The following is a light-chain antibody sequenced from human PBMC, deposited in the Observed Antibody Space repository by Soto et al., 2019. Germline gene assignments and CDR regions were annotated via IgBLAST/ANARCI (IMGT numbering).Light chain of an antibody. V-gene: IGLV2-14*01. J-gene: IGLJ1*01. CDR3: SSYTGSSTLYV. Sequence: QSVLTQPASVSGSPGQSITISCTGTSSDIGGYNYVSWYQQHPGKVPKLMISEVSNRPSGVSYRFSGSKSGNTASLTISGLQAEDEADYYCSSYTGSSTLYVFGTGTKVTVL. CDR1: SSDIGGYNY. CDR2: EVS.